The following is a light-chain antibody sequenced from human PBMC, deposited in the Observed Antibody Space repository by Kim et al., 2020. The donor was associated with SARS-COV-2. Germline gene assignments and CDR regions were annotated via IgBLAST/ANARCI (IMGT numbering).Light chain of an antibody. CDR1: QGISSY. V-gene: IGKV1-8*01. J-gene: IGKJ1*01. Sequence: ASTGDRVTITCRASQGISSYLAWYQQEPGKAPKLLIYAASTLKSGVPSRFSGSGSGADFTLTISYLQSEDFATYYCLQYYSHPRTFGQGTKVDIK. CDR3: LQYYSHPRT. CDR2: AAS.